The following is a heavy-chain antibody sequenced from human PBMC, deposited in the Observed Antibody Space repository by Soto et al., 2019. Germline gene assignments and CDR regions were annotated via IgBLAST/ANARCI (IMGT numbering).Heavy chain of an antibody. CDR2: IIPLYGTA. D-gene: IGHD5-12*01. J-gene: IGHJ4*02. CDR3: ARDRSMDGYNSRSFDY. CDR1: GGTFSSFG. V-gene: IGHV1-69*01. Sequence: QVQLVQSGAEVKKPGSSVKVSCKASGGTFSSFGFNWVRQVPGQGLEWMGGIIPLYGTANHAQRFQGRVTISADESTSTVYMELISLRSEDTAIYYCARDRSMDGYNSRSFDYWGQGTLVTVSS.